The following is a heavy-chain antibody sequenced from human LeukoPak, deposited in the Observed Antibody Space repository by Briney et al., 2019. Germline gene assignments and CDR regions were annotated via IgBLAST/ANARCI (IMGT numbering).Heavy chain of an antibody. J-gene: IGHJ4*02. CDR1: GYTFTGYY. Sequence: SSVKVSYKASGYTFTGYYIHWVRLAPGQGLQWMGWINSNSGGTNYAQKFQGRVTMTRDTSISTAYMDLSSLVSDDTAVYYCARDRGPEWWGSFDCWGQGTLVTVSS. CDR2: INSNSGGT. CDR3: ARDRGPEWWGSFDC. V-gene: IGHV1-2*02. D-gene: IGHD3-16*01.